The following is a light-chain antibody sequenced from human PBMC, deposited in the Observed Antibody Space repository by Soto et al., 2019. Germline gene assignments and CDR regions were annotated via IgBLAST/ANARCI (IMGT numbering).Light chain of an antibody. V-gene: IGKV1-5*03. J-gene: IGKJ1*01. CDR2: KAS. CDR3: QQYNSYSPWT. Sequence: DIQITQSPSTLSASVGDRVTITCRASQSISSWLAWYQQKPGKAPKLLIYKASNLESGVPSRFSGSGSGTEFTLTISSLQPDDFATYYCQQYNSYSPWTFGQGTKVDI. CDR1: QSISSW.